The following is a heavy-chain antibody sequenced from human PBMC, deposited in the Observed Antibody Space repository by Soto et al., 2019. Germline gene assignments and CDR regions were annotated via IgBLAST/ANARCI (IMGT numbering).Heavy chain of an antibody. CDR2: ISGGGGST. Sequence: PGGSLKLSFPASGFTFSTYAMSWVRQPPGKGLEWVSAISGGGGSTYYADSVKGRFTISRDNSKNTLYLQMNSLRAEDTAVYYCAKDPRVLRNWFDPWGQGTLVTVSS. J-gene: IGHJ5*02. CDR1: GFTFSTYA. V-gene: IGHV3-23*01. CDR3: AKDPRVLRNWFDP. D-gene: IGHD4-17*01.